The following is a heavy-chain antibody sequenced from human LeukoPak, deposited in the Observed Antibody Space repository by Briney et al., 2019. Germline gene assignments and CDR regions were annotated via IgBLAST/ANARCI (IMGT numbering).Heavy chain of an antibody. Sequence: SVKVSCKASGGTFSSYAISWVRQAPGQGLEWMGGIIPIFGTANHAQKFQGRVTITTDESTSTAYMELSSLRSEDTAVYYCARVVVAAKVDYYYYMDVWGKGTTVTVSS. CDR1: GGTFSSYA. V-gene: IGHV1-69*05. J-gene: IGHJ6*03. CDR2: IIPIFGTA. D-gene: IGHD2-15*01. CDR3: ARVVVAAKVDYYYYMDV.